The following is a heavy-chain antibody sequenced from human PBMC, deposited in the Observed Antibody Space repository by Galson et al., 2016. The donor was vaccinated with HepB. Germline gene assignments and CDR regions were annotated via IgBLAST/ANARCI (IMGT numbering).Heavy chain of an antibody. V-gene: IGHV4-59*01. CDR2: THYRESN. J-gene: IGHJ4*02. CDR3: ARYLRGSRSSMFDY. CDR1: GTSITSYY. D-gene: IGHD6-6*01. Sequence: ETLSLTCTVSGTSITSYYWSWIRQAPGKGLEWIGHTHYRESNDYNPSLKSRVIMSVDTSKSHFSLKLSSVTAADTAVYYWARYLRGSRSSMFDYWGQGTLVTVSS.